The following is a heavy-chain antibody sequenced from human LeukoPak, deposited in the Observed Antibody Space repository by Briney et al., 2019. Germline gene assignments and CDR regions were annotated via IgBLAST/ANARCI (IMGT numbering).Heavy chain of an antibody. CDR3: ARGGYNRLLDY. V-gene: IGHV4-34*01. Sequence: SETLSLTCAVYGGSFSGYYWSWIRQPPGKGLEWIGEINHSGSTNYNPSLKSRVTISVDTSKNQFSLKLSSATAADTAVYYCARGGYNRLLDYWGQGTLVTVSS. D-gene: IGHD1-1*01. J-gene: IGHJ4*02. CDR1: GGSFSGYY. CDR2: INHSGST.